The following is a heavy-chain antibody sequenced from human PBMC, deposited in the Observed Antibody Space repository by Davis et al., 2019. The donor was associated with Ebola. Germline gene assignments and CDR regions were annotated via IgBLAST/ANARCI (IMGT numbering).Heavy chain of an antibody. CDR1: GYPFTSYG. J-gene: IGHJ4*02. CDR3: ARAQFPTTSDH. Sequence: ASVKVSCKASGYPFTSYGVTWVRQAPGQGLEWMGWINPHNNNTNYAQNVQGRVTMTIDTSTSTAYMEVGSLRSDDTAVYYCARAQFPTTSDHWGQGTLVTVSS. D-gene: IGHD1-1*01. V-gene: IGHV1-18*04. CDR2: INPHNNNT.